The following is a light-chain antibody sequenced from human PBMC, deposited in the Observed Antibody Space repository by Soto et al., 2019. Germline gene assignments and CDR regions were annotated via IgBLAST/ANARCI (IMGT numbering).Light chain of an antibody. V-gene: IGKV1-5*01. CDR3: QQYNSYSVT. Sequence: DIQMTQSPPTLSASVGDRVTITCRASQSISSWLAWFQQKPGKAPKLLIYDASNLQSGVLSRFSGSGSGTEFTLTISSLQPDDFATYYCQQYNSYSVTFGQGTKVEIK. CDR2: DAS. CDR1: QSISSW. J-gene: IGKJ1*01.